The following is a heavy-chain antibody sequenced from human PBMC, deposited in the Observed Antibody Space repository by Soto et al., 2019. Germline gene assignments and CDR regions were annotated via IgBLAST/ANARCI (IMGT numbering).Heavy chain of an antibody. V-gene: IGHV1-3*01. CDR3: ARDRVDGSGGSCSFYYYYYMDV. J-gene: IGHJ6*03. D-gene: IGHD2-15*01. CDR1: GYTFTSYA. Sequence: ASVKVSCKASGYTFTSYAMHWVRQAPGQRLEWMGWINAGNGNTKYSQKFQGRVTITRDTSASAAYLDLSSLRSEDTGVYYCARDRVDGSGGSCSFYYYYYMDVWGKGTTVTVSS. CDR2: INAGNGNT.